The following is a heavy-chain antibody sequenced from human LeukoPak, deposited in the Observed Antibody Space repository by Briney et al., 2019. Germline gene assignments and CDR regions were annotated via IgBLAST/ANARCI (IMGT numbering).Heavy chain of an antibody. CDR2: INEGGSGK. D-gene: IGHD4-17*01. V-gene: IGHV3-7*03. CDR1: GFVFSSYW. CDR3: ARAVTSTEGY. Sequence: GGSLRLSCAASGFVFSSYWMTWVRQAPGKGLEWVASINEGGSGKYYVDSVKDRFTISRDNAQKSLYLEMYSLRAEDTAVYYCARAVTSTEGYWGQGTLVTVSS. J-gene: IGHJ4*02.